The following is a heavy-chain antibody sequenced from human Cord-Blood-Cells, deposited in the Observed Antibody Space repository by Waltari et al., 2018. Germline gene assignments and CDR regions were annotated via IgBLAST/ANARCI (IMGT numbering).Heavy chain of an antibody. V-gene: IGHV3-33*01. CDR2: IWYDGSNK. CDR1: GFTFSSYG. CDR3: ARDRSSSSFDY. Sequence: QVQLVESGGGVVQPGRSLRLSCAASGFTFSSYGMPWVRQAPGKGLEWVAVIWYDGSNKYYADSVKGRFTISRDNSKNTLYLQMNSLRAEDTAVYYCARDRSSSSFDYWGQGTLVTVSS. J-gene: IGHJ4*02. D-gene: IGHD6-6*01.